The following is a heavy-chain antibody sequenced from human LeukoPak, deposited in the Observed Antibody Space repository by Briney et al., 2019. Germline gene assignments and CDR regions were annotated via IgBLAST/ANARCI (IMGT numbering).Heavy chain of an antibody. Sequence: SEILSLTCTVSGGPISNYCWNWLRQPAGKGLVWIGRIYTSGSTDYNPYLKSRVTMSVDTSKNQFSLRLSSVTAADTAIYYCARGLKYCSDGTCQSTYFDYWGQGTLVPVSS. CDR2: IYTSGST. J-gene: IGHJ4*02. D-gene: IGHD2-15*01. CDR1: GGPISNYC. CDR3: ARGLKYCSDGTCQSTYFDY. V-gene: IGHV4-4*07.